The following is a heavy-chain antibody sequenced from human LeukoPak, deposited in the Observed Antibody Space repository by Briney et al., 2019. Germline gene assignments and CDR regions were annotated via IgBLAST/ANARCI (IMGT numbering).Heavy chain of an antibody. J-gene: IGHJ5*02. D-gene: IGHD2-15*01. CDR1: GGSISSSSYY. CDR2: IYYSGST. Sequence: NPSETLSLTCTVSGGSISSSSYYWGWIRQPPGKGLEWIGSIYYSGSTNYNPSLKSRVTISVDTSKNQFSLKLSSVTAADTAVYYCARDVRYCSGGSCSPGFWFDPWGQGTLVTVSS. V-gene: IGHV4-39*07. CDR3: ARDVRYCSGGSCSPGFWFDP.